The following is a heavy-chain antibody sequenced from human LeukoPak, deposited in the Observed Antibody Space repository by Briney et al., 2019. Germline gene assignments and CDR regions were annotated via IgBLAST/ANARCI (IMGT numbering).Heavy chain of an antibody. CDR3: ARANRDCSSTSCYTTLWVYYYYYMDV. CDR2: INPNSGGT. CDR1: GYTFTGYY. J-gene: IGHJ6*03. D-gene: IGHD2-2*02. Sequence: GASVTVSCKASGYTFTGYYMHWVREAPGQGPEWMGWINPNSGGTNYAQKFQGRVTMTRDTSISSAYMELSRLRSDHTAVYYCARANRDCSSTSCYTTLWVYYYYYMDVWGKGKTVTVFS. V-gene: IGHV1-2*02.